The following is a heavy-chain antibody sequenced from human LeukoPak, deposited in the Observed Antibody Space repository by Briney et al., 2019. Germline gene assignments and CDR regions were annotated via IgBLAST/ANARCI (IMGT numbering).Heavy chain of an antibody. J-gene: IGHJ3*02. CDR1: GFTFSSYG. Sequence: GGSLRLSCAASGFTFSSYGMHWVRQAPGKGLEWVAFIRYDGSNKYYADSVKGRFTIFRDNSKNTLYLQMNSLRAEDTAVYYCAKGFSLWFGELSLDIWGQGTMVTVSS. D-gene: IGHD3-10*01. CDR2: IRYDGSNK. V-gene: IGHV3-30*02. CDR3: AKGFSLWFGELSLDI.